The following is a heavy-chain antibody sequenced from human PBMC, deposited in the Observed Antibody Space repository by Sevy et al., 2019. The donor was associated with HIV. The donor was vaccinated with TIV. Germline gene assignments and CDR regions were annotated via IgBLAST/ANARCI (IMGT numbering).Heavy chain of an antibody. V-gene: IGHV3-7*01. CDR2: IKQDGSET. D-gene: IGHD3-9*01. Sequence: GGSLRLSCAASGFDFNHHWMSWVRQAPQKGLEWVANIKQDGSETYYVDSLEGRFTISRDNAKNSLSLQINDLRAEETAVYYCARLPTGLQSFNYLLSTYFDSRGQGTLVTVSS. J-gene: IGHJ4*02. CDR3: ARLPTGLQSFNYLLSTYFDS. CDR1: GFDFNHHW.